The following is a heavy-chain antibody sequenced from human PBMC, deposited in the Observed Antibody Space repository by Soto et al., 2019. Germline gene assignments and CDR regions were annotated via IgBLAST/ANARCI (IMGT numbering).Heavy chain of an antibody. J-gene: IGHJ6*02. Sequence: ASVKVSCKASGNTVPNYAIHWVRQAPGQRLEWMGRINGVLGKAYYAQHFQGRVTITRDKSTSTAYMELSSLRSEDTAVYYCARVVWGYCSSTSCPPDYYGMDVWGQGTTVTVSS. D-gene: IGHD2-2*01. CDR1: GNTVPNYA. CDR2: INGVLGKA. V-gene: IGHV1-3*01. CDR3: ARVVWGYCSSTSCPPDYYGMDV.